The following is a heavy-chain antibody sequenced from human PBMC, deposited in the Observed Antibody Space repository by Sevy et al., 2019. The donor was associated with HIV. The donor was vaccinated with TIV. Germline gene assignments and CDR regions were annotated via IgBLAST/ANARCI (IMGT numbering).Heavy chain of an antibody. D-gene: IGHD6-6*01. CDR1: GFIFSGSA. CDR2: ISGSGGFT. CDR3: AKDPLNIAARFDY. Sequence: GGSLRLSCAASGFIFSGSAMSWVRQAPGKGLEWVASISGSGGFTYYADSVKGRFTISRDNFKNTVVLEMKSLRAEDTAVYYCAKDPLNIAARFDYWGQGTLVTVSS. V-gene: IGHV3-23*01. J-gene: IGHJ4*02.